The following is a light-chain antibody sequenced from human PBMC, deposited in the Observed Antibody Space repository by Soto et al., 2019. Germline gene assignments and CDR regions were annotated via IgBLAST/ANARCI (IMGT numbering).Light chain of an antibody. CDR1: GSLVHSDGNTY. V-gene: IGKV2-24*01. CDR3: TQSTHFPRT. CDR2: RVS. Sequence: EIVLTQTPVSSPVTLGQPASISCRSSGSLVHSDGNTYLSWLQQRPGQAPRLLIYRVSNRFSGVPDRFSGSGTGTDFTLKISRVEAEDVGVYFCTQSTHFPRTFGQGTKVEI. J-gene: IGKJ1*01.